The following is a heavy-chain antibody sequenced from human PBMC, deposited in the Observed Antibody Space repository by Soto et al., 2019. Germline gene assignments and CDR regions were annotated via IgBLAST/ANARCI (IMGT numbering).Heavy chain of an antibody. J-gene: IGHJ6*02. CDR3: ARWGAYSDSAMDV. CDR1: GFTFSSYS. V-gene: IGHV3-21*01. CDR2: ISSRSSYI. D-gene: IGHD4-17*01. Sequence: EVQLVESGGGLVKPGGSLRLSCAASGFTFSSYSMNWVRQAPGKGLEWVSIISSRSSYIYYADSVKGRFTISSDNAKNSLYLQMNSLRAEDTAVYYCARWGAYSDSAMDVWGQGTTVTVSS.